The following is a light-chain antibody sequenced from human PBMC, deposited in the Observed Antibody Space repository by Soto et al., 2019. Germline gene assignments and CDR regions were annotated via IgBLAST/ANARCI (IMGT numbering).Light chain of an antibody. CDR2: ENN. CDR3: GTWDSSLSWDV. V-gene: IGLV1-51*02. Sequence: QSVLTQPPSVSAAPGQKVTIPCSGSSSNIGNNYVSWYQQLPGTAPKLLIYENNKRPSGIPDRFSGSKSGTSATLGITGLQTGDEADYYCGTWDSSLSWDVFGTGTKGTGL. CDR1: SSNIGNNY. J-gene: IGLJ1*01.